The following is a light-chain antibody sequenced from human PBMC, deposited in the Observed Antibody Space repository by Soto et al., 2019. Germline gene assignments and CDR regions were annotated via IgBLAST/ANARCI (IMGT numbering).Light chain of an antibody. V-gene: IGKV3-20*01. Sequence: EIVLTQSPGTLSLSPGERATLSCRTSQSVSSSYLAWYQQKPGQAPRLLIYGASSRATGIPDRFSGSGSGKDFTLTINRLEPEDFAVYYCQQYGSSRTFGQGTKVEIK. CDR2: GAS. CDR1: QSVSSSY. J-gene: IGKJ1*01. CDR3: QQYGSSRT.